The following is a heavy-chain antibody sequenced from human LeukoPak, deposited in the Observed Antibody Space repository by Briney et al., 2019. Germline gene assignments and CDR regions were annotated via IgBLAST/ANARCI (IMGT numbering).Heavy chain of an antibody. D-gene: IGHD3-10*01. J-gene: IGHJ4*02. CDR2: IYYSGNT. Sequence: SETLSLTCTVSSGSITNYYWSWIRQPPGKGLEWIGFIYYSGNTNYNPSLKSRVTISVDTSKNQFSLKLNSMTAADTAVYYCARGALLWFGDRMEYYFDYWGQGTLLTVSS. CDR1: SGSITNYY. V-gene: IGHV4-59*01. CDR3: ARGALLWFGDRMEYYFDY.